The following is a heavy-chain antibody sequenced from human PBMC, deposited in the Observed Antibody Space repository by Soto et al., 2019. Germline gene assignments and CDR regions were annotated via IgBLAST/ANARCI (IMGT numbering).Heavy chain of an antibody. Sequence: HPGGSLRLSCAASDLSVSAAYMAWVRQAPGKGLEWVSVLLSGGATYYADSVKGRFTISRDISENTVYLQMRSLRVEDTAVYYCARWPLLLVSTANYGMDVWGHGTTVTVSS. D-gene: IGHD2-8*02. CDR1: DLSVSAAY. CDR2: LLSGGAT. CDR3: ARWPLLLVSTANYGMDV. J-gene: IGHJ6*02. V-gene: IGHV3-53*01.